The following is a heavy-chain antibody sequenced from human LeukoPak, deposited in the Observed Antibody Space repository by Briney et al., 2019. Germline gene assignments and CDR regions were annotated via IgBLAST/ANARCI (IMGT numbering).Heavy chain of an antibody. Sequence: GGSLRLSCAASGFRFSSYGMHWVRQAPGKGLEWVSFVHYDGDNKYYADSVKGRFTISRDNSKNTLYLQMNSLRTEDTAVYYCAKDGITIFGVVITWFDPWGQGTLVTVSS. CDR3: AKDGITIFGVVITWFDP. J-gene: IGHJ5*02. CDR1: GFRFSSYG. CDR2: VHYDGDNK. V-gene: IGHV3-30*02. D-gene: IGHD3-3*01.